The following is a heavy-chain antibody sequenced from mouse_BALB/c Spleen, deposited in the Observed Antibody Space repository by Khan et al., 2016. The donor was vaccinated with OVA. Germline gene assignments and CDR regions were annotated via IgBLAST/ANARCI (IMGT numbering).Heavy chain of an antibody. CDR1: GYTLTSYW. CDR3: ARLLINFDY. D-gene: IGHD2-1*01. CDR2: INPSNGRT. V-gene: IGHV1S81*02. Sequence: QVQLQQPGAELVNPGASVNLSCKASGYTLTSYWMHWVKQRPGQGLEWIGEINPSNGRTTYNEKFKGKATLTVDKSSSTAYMQLSSPTAEDSAVYYCARLLINFDYWGQGTTLTVSS. J-gene: IGHJ2*01.